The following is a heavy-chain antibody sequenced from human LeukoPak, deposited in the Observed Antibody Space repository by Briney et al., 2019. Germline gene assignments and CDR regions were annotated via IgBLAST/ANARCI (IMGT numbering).Heavy chain of an antibody. J-gene: IGHJ5*02. CDR3: ACTSSSGGGGWFDP. V-gene: IGHV4-38-2*02. CDR1: GYSISSGYY. D-gene: IGHD6-25*01. CDR2: IYHSGST. Sequence: PSETLSLTCTVSGYSISSGYYWGWIRQPPGKGLEWIGSIYHSGSTYYNPSLKSRVTISVDTSKNQFSLKLSSATAADTAVYYCACTSSSGGGGWFDPWGQGTLVTVSS.